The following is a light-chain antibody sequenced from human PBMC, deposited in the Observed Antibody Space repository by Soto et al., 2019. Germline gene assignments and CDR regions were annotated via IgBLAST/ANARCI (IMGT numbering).Light chain of an antibody. Sequence: EIVLTQSRATLSLSPGERATLSCRASQSVSSYLAWYQQKPGQAPRLPIYDASNRATGIPARFSGSGSGTDFTLTISSLEPEDFAVYYCQQRSNWPPSITFGQGTRLEIK. CDR2: DAS. V-gene: IGKV3-11*01. CDR3: QQRSNWPPSIT. J-gene: IGKJ5*01. CDR1: QSVSSY.